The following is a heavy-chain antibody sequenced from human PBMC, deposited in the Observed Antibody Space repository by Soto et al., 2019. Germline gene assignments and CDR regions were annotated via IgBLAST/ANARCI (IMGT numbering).Heavy chain of an antibody. D-gene: IGHD4-17*01. CDR3: VHRTTVTSVDY. CDR2: IYGNDDK. V-gene: IGHV2-5*01. J-gene: IGHJ4*02. Sequence: QITLKESGPPLVKPTQALTLTCTFSGFSLSTREVVVGWVRQPPGKAPEWLTFIYGNDDKRYSTSLRSRLTITKDSSKSQVILTMTNMDPVDTATYYCVHRTTVTSVDYWGQGTLVSVSS. CDR1: GFSLSTREVV.